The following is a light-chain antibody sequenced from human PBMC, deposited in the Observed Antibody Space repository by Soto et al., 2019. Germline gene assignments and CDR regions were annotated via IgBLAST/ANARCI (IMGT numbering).Light chain of an antibody. CDR1: RSLSSSY. CDR3: QKQGT. CDR2: AAS. J-gene: IGKJ2*01. Sequence: EIVLTQSPGTLSLSPGERATLSCRASRSLSSSYVVWYQQKPGEAPRLLIYAASRRATGIPYRFSVSWSATDYTLTISRLEPEDFAVYYCQKQGTFGQGTKLEIK. V-gene: IGKV3-20*01.